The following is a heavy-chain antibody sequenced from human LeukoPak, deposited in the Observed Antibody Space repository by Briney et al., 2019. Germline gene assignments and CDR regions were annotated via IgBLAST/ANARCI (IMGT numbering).Heavy chain of an antibody. D-gene: IGHD6-19*01. J-gene: IGHJ4*02. CDR2: IYHSGST. V-gene: IGHV4-4*02. Sequence: SGTLSLTCVVSGGSISSSNWWSWVRQPPEKGLEWIGEIYHSGSTNYNPSLKSRVTISVDKSKNQFSLKLSSVTAADTAVYYCARYDVGWYYFDYWGQGTLVTVSS. CDR3: ARYDVGWYYFDY. CDR1: GGSISSSNW.